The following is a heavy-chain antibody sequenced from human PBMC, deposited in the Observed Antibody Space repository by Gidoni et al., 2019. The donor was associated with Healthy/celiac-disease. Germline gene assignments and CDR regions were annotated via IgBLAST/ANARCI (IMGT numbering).Heavy chain of an antibody. CDR2: MRGSGGST. D-gene: IGHD3-22*01. Sequence: EVQLLESGGGLVQPGGSLRLSCAASGFTFSSYAMSWVRQAPGKGLEWVAAMRGSGGSTHYEDSVKGRFTISRDNSKNTLYLQMNSLRAEDTAVYYCAKTLLNYYDSSGYYDYWGQGTLVTVSS. V-gene: IGHV3-23*01. CDR3: AKTLLNYYDSSGYYDY. J-gene: IGHJ4*02. CDR1: GFTFSSYA.